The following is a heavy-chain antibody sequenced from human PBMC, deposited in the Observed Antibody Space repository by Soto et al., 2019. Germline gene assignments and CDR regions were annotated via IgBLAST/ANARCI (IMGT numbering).Heavy chain of an antibody. CDR3: ASTPSSGYYSWYFDY. J-gene: IGHJ4*02. V-gene: IGHV1-69*06. Sequence: VASVKVSCKASGGTFSSYAISWVRQAPGQGLEWMGGIIPIFGTANYAQKFQGRVTITADKSTSTAYMELSSLRSEDTAVYYCASTPSSGYYSWYFDYWGQGTLVTVSS. CDR2: IIPIFGTA. CDR1: GGTFSSYA. D-gene: IGHD3-22*01.